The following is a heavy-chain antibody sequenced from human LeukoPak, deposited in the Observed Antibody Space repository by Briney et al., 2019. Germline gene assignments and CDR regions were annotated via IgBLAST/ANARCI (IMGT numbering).Heavy chain of an antibody. CDR3: ASGYSSSWYYFDY. CDR1: GGSISSYY. CDR2: IYYSGST. Sequence: SETLSLTCTVSGGSISSYYWSWIRQPPGKGLEWIGYIYYSGSTNYNPSLESRATISVDTSKNQFSLKLSSVTAADTAVYYCASGYSSSWYYFDYWGQGTLVTVSS. J-gene: IGHJ4*02. D-gene: IGHD6-13*01. V-gene: IGHV4-59*01.